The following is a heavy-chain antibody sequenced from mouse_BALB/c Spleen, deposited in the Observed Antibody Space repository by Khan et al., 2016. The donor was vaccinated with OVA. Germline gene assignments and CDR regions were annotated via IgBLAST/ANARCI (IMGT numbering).Heavy chain of an antibody. D-gene: IGHD2-2*01. Sequence: VQLQQSGAELVKPGASVRLSCKASGYTFTSYYLYWVKQRPGQGLEWIGDINPSNGDTNFNEKFKSKATLTVDKSSSTAYIHLNSLTSEDSAVYYCTRLGYGSFAYWGQGTLVTVSA. V-gene: IGHV1-53*01. CDR3: TRLGYGSFAY. CDR2: INPSNGDT. CDR1: GYTFTSYY. J-gene: IGHJ3*01.